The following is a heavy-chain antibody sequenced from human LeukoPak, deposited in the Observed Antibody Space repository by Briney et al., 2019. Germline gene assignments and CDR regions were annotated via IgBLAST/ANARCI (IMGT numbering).Heavy chain of an antibody. CDR1: GFTFSSYG. Sequence: PGGSLRLSCAASGFTFSSYGMNWVRQAPGKGLEWISSISSSSYIYYADSVKGRFTISRDNAKNSLYLQMSSLRAEDTAVYYCARDYPSIVGATPFDYWGQGTLVTVSS. J-gene: IGHJ4*02. D-gene: IGHD1-26*01. CDR3: ARDYPSIVGATPFDY. CDR2: ISSSSYI. V-gene: IGHV3-21*01.